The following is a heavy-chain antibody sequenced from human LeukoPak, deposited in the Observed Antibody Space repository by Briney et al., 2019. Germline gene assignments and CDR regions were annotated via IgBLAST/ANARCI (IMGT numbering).Heavy chain of an antibody. V-gene: IGHV4-39*01. Sequence: SETLSLTCTVSGGSIRSSSYYWGWIRQPPGKGLEWIGSIYYSGSTYYNPSLKSRVTISVDTSKNQFSLKLSSVTAADTAVYYCARHAGGDTAMPIDYWGQGTLVTVSS. J-gene: IGHJ4*02. D-gene: IGHD5-18*01. CDR2: IYYSGST. CDR3: ARHAGGDTAMPIDY. CDR1: GGSIRSSSYY.